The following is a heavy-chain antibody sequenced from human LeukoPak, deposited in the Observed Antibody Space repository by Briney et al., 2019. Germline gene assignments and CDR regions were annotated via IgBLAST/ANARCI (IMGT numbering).Heavy chain of an antibody. J-gene: IGHJ4*02. CDR3: AKEGGDWGEGYFDY. V-gene: IGHV3-11*01. CDR1: GFTFSDSY. D-gene: IGHD3-16*01. CDR2: ISDSGSTT. Sequence: GGSLRLSCAASGFTFSDSYMSWFRQVPRKGLEWVSYISDSGSTTYYADSVKGRFTISRDNAKNSLYLQMNSLRAEDTAVYYCAKEGGDWGEGYFDYWGQGTLVTVSS.